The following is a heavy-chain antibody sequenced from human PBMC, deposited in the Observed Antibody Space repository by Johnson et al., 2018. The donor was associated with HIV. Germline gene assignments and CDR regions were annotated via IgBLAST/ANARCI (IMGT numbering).Heavy chain of an antibody. CDR2: LYSGGDN. V-gene: IGHV3-30*14. J-gene: IGHJ3*02. CDR3: ARDDLGNPFSSYDAFDI. D-gene: IGHD6-13*01. CDR1: GFTFSSYA. Sequence: VQLVESGGGVVQPGRSLRLSCAASGFTFSSYAMHWVRQAPGKGLEWVAVLYSGGDNYYADSVTCRFIISRDNSKCMLYLQLNSLRAEDTAGYYCARDDLGNPFSSYDAFDIWGQGTMVTVSS.